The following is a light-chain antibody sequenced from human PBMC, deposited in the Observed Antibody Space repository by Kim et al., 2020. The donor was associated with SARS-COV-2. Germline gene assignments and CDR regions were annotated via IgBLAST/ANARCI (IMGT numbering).Light chain of an antibody. Sequence: QSALTQPASVSGSPGQSITISCAGTTSDVGNYYYVCWYQQRPGEAPKLILYDVTKRPSGISNRFSGSKSGNTASLTISGLQAEDEAAYYCTSKTSNTNLLLFGGGTQLTVL. CDR3: TSKTSNTNLLL. J-gene: IGLJ2*01. CDR2: DVT. V-gene: IGLV2-14*01. CDR1: TSDVGNYYY.